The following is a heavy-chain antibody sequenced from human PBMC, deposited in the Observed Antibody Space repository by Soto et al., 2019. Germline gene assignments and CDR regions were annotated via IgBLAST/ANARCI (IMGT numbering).Heavy chain of an antibody. CDR3: ARDGGRHSGGIDY. CDR2: IIPIFGTA. V-gene: IGHV1-69*01. Sequence: QVQLVQSGAEVKKPGSSVKVSCKASGGTFSSYSINWVRQPPGQGLEWMGEIIPIFGTANYAQKFQGSVTITADESTSTAYMELSSLRSEDTAVYYCARDGGRHSGGIDYWGQGTLVTVSS. J-gene: IGHJ4*02. D-gene: IGHD1-26*01. CDR1: GGTFSSYS.